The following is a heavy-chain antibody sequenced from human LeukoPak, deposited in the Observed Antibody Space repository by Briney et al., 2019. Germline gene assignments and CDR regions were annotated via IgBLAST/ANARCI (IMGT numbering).Heavy chain of an antibody. CDR3: TRLPFTYFSMDL. D-gene: IGHD2/OR15-2a*01. CDR1: GVSFSSRNW. Sequence: SSETLSLTCDVSGVSFSSRNWWGWVRPPPGEGLEWIGEMFQSGSTNYNPSLKSRVTISLDMSKNKFSLRLRSLTAADPAVYFCTRLPFTYFSMDLWGQGTTVTVSS. V-gene: IGHV4-4*02. CDR2: MFQSGST. J-gene: IGHJ6*02.